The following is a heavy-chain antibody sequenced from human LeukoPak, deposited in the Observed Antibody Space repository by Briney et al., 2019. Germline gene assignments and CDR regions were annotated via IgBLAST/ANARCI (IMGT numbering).Heavy chain of an antibody. Sequence: GGSLRLSCAASGFTVSSSYMSWVRQAPGKGLEWVSIISSVGTTYYADSVKGRFTISRDNSKNTVYLQVNSLRDEDTAVYYCARDLEAANTYYFDYWGQGTMVPVSS. CDR3: ARDLEAANTYYFDY. J-gene: IGHJ4*02. V-gene: IGHV3-66*01. CDR1: GFTVSSSY. CDR2: ISSVGTT. D-gene: IGHD6-13*01.